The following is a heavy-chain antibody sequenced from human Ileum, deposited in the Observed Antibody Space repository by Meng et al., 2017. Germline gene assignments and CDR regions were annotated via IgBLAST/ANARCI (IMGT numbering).Heavy chain of an antibody. V-gene: IGHV3-30*01. CDR3: VGEVGPRDFDN. D-gene: IGHD1-26*01. CDR1: GFTFSSHA. CDR2: ISHDGNYK. J-gene: IGHJ4*02. Sequence: QGQPVGAGGDGVQAGRSLTVSCAASGFTFSSHAMHWVRQAPGKGLEWVALISHDGNYKNYPDSVKGRFTISRDNSKNTLYLQMNSLRVEDTAVYYCVGEVGPRDFDNWGQGILVTVSS.